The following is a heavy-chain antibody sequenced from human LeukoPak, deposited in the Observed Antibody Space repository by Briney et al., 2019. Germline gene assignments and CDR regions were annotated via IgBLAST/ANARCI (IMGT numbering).Heavy chain of an antibody. J-gene: IGHJ4*02. CDR2: INSDGSST. V-gene: IGHV3-74*01. CDR3: ARGWELPQY. Sequence: GGSLRLSCAASGFTFSSYWMDWVRQAPGKGLVWVSRINSDGSSTSYADSVKGGFTISRDTAKNTLYLQMNSLTAEDTAVSYCARGWELPQYWGQGTMVTVSS. D-gene: IGHD1-26*01. CDR1: GFTFSSYW.